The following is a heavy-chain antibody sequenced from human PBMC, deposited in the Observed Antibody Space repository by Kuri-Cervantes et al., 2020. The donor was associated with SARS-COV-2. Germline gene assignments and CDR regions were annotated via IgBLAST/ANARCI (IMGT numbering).Heavy chain of an antibody. D-gene: IGHD6-6*01. V-gene: IGHV3-48*04. CDR2: ISWNSGSI. J-gene: IGHJ6*03. CDR3: ARDAHSSSYDYYYYYMDV. CDR1: GFTFSSYS. Sequence: GESLKISCAASGFTFSSYSMNWVRQAPGKGLEWVSGISWNSGSIGYADSVKGRFTISRDNAKNSLYLQMNSLRAEDTAVYYCARDAHSSSYDYYYYYMDVWGKGTTVTVSS.